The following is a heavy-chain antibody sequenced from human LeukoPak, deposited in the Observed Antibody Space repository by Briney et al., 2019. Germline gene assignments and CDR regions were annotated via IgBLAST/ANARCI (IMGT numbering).Heavy chain of an antibody. D-gene: IGHD6-6*01. J-gene: IGHJ6*03. Sequence: SETLSLTCTVSGGSISSSSYYWGWIRQPPGKGLEWIGSIYYSGSTYYNPSLKSRVTISVDTSKNQFSLKLSSVTAADTAVYYCARPSSIWGYYMDVWGKGTTVTVSS. CDR2: IYYSGST. V-gene: IGHV4-39*01. CDR3: ARPSSIWGYYMDV. CDR1: GGSISSSSYY.